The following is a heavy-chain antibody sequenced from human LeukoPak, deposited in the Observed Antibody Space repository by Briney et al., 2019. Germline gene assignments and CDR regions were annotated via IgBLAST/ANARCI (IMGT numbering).Heavy chain of an antibody. V-gene: IGHV3-49*04. CDR2: IRSKAYGGTT. J-gene: IGHJ4*02. CDR1: GFTFGDYA. CDR3: TRRGVLNYYDSSGYPTQLVYYFDY. Sequence: GGSLRLSCTASGFTFGDYAMSWVRQAPGKGLEWVGFIRSKAYGGTTEYAASVKGRFTISRDDSKSIAYLQMNSLKTEDTAVYYCTRRGVLNYYDSSGYPTQLVYYFDYWGQGTLVTVSS. D-gene: IGHD3-22*01.